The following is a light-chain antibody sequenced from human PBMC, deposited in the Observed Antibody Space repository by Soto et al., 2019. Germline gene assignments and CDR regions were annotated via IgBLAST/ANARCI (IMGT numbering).Light chain of an antibody. CDR2: GAS. CDR1: QSVSSSY. Sequence: VLTQSPGTLSLSPGERATLSCRASQSVSSSYLAWYQQKPGQAPRLLIYGASSRATGIPDRFSGSGSGTDFTLTISRLEPEDFAVYYCQQYGSSLVTFGQGTKVDIK. V-gene: IGKV3-20*01. CDR3: QQYGSSLVT. J-gene: IGKJ1*01.